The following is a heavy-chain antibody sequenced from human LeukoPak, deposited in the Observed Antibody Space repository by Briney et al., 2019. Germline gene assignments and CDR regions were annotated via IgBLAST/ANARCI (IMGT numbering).Heavy chain of an antibody. V-gene: IGHV3-30-3*01. Sequence: GSLRLSCAASGFTFSSYDMHWVRQAPGKGLEWVAVISYDGSNKYYADSVKGRFTISRDNSKNTLYLQMNSLRAEDTAVYYCATVVLGYWGQGTLVTVSS. CDR3: ATVVLGY. CDR1: GFTFSSYD. D-gene: IGHD4/OR15-4a*01. CDR2: ISYDGSNK. J-gene: IGHJ4*02.